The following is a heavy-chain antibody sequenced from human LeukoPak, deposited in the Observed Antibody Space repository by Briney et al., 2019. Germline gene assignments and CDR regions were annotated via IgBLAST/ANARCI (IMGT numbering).Heavy chain of an antibody. D-gene: IGHD3-10*01. V-gene: IGHV4-39*01. CDR2: IYYSGST. CDR3: ARRMAGSGSYYRSLSVFDY. Sequence: SETLSLTCTFSGGSISSSVYYWDWIRQPPGKGLEWIGSIYYSGSTYYNPSLRTRVAISVDTSKNQFSLKLSSVAAADTAVYYCARRMAGSGSYYRSLSVFDYWGQGTLVTVSS. CDR1: GGSISSSVYY. J-gene: IGHJ4*02.